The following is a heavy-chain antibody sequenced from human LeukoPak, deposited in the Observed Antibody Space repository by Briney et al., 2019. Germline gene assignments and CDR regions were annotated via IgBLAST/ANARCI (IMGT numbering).Heavy chain of an antibody. CDR1: GESLSSYS. J-gene: IGHJ6*04. Sequence: PSETLSLTCAVHGESLSSYSWSWIRQPPGRGLEWMGEIDRRGITNSNPSLKSLLSMSVDTSNNQFSVTLSSVTAADTALYYCARLRIGLRRYYFVDVWGKETTVIVSS. V-gene: IGHV4-34*01. CDR2: IDRRGIT. CDR3: ARLRIGLRRYYFVDV. D-gene: IGHD3-9*01.